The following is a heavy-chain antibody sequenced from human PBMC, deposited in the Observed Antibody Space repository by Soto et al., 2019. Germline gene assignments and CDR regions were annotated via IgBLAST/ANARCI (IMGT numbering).Heavy chain of an antibody. Sequence: EVQLVESGGGLVQPGGSLRLSCAASGFTVSSNYMSWVRQAPGKGLEWVSVIYSGGSTDYADSVKGRFTISRYNSKNTLYLPMNSLSAEDTAVYYCARDLARTHCSSTSCYAGDMDVWGKGTTVTVSS. J-gene: IGHJ6*03. CDR1: GFTVSSNY. D-gene: IGHD2-2*01. CDR2: IYSGGST. V-gene: IGHV3-66*01. CDR3: ARDLARTHCSSTSCYAGDMDV.